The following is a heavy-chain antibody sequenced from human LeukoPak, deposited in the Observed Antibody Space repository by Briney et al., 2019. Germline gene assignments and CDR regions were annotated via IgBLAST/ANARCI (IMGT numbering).Heavy chain of an antibody. Sequence: ASVKVSCKASGYTFTSYYMHWVRQAPGQGLEWMGIINPSGGGTSYAQKFQGRVTMTRDTSTSTVYMELSSLRPEDTAVYYCARELGYSYGAGHRYFDYWGQGTLVTVSS. J-gene: IGHJ4*02. D-gene: IGHD5-18*01. CDR2: INPSGGGT. V-gene: IGHV1-46*01. CDR1: GYTFTSYY. CDR3: ARELGYSYGAGHRYFDY.